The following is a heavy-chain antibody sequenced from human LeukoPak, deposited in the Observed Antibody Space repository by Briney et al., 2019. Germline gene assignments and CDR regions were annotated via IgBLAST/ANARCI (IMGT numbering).Heavy chain of an antibody. J-gene: IGHJ4*02. CDR1: GGSISSGSYY. D-gene: IGHD3-22*01. Sequence: SETLSLTCTVSGGSISSGSYYWSWIRQPAGKGLEWIGRIYTSGSTNYNPPLKSRVTISVDTSKNQFSLKLSSVTAADTAVYYCARVVGSGYYYFDYWGQGTLVTVSS. V-gene: IGHV4-61*02. CDR2: IYTSGST. CDR3: ARVVGSGYYYFDY.